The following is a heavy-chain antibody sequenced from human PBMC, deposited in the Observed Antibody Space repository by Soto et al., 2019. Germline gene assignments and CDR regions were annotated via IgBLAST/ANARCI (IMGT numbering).Heavy chain of an antibody. CDR1: VFTFSDYY. Sequence: GGSLRLSCAASVFTFSDYYMSLIRQAPGKGLEWVAYISSSSSYPNYADSVKGRFTISRDNAKNSLYLQMNSLRAEDTAVYYCAREDDRSGYYSFEYWGQGTMVTFSS. D-gene: IGHD3-22*01. J-gene: IGHJ4*02. CDR3: AREDDRSGYYSFEY. V-gene: IGHV3-11*06. CDR2: ISSSSSYP.